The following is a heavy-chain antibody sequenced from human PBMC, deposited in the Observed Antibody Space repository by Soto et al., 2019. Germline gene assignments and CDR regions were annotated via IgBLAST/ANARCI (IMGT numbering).Heavy chain of an antibody. J-gene: IGHJ6*04. CDR2: IYYSGST. V-gene: IGHV4-59*12. Sequence: PSETLPLTCTVSGGSISSYYWSWFRQPPGKGLEWIGYIYYSGSTNYNPSLKSRVTISVDTSKNQFSLKLSSVTAADTAVYYCARWGYYYDSSGYYRFDDRGKRTRVTFAS. D-gene: IGHD3-22*01. CDR3: ARWGYYYDSSGYYRFDD. CDR1: GGSISSYY.